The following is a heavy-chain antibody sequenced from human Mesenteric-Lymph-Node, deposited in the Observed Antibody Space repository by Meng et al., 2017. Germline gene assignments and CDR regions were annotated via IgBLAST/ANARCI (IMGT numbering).Heavy chain of an antibody. CDR2: SYHSAST. CDR3: GSADKVRFDY. CDR1: GGSIGRSYS. J-gene: IGHJ4*02. V-gene: IGHV4-4*02. Sequence: AEQRASGPVLTQPSGSLDPHCAVCGGSIGRSYSWKAVREGQGKMVERFWGSYHSASTTYNPPVKSTVNISVDKSKNQFTSKLTSETAADTDVNYCGSADKVRFDYWGQGTLVTVSS.